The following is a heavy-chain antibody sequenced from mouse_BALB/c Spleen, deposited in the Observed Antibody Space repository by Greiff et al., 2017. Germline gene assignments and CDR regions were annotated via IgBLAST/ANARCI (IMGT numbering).Heavy chain of an antibody. CDR3: ARKVITTATRDAMDY. D-gene: IGHD1-2*01. J-gene: IGHJ4*01. CDR2: ISYSGST. CDR1: GYSITSDYA. Sequence: EVQLQESGPGLVKPSQSLSLTCTVTGYSITSDYAWNWIRQFPGNKLEWMGYISYSGSTSYNPSLKSRISITRDTSKNQFFLQLNSVTTEDTATYYCARKVITTATRDAMDYWGQGTSVTVSS. V-gene: IGHV3-2*02.